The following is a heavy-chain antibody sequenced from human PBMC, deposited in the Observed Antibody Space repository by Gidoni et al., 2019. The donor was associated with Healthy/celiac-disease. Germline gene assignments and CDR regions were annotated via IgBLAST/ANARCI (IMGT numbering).Heavy chain of an antibody. J-gene: IGHJ4*02. CDR3: ARSRIAAAGTDY. D-gene: IGHD6-13*01. Sequence: SPSFQGHVTISADKSISTAYLQWSSLKASDTAMYYCARSRIAAAGTDYWGQGTLVTVSS. V-gene: IGHV5-10-1*01.